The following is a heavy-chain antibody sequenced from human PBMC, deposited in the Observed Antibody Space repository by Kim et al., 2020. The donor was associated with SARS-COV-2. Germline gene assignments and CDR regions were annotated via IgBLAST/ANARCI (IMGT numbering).Heavy chain of an antibody. D-gene: IGHD6-25*01. J-gene: IGHJ4*01. CDR2: LKTKSDGGTV. CDR3: VTDRIYSGVYSFDY. V-gene: IGHV3-15*01. Sequence: GGSLRLSCAASGFNFTNAWMSWVRQVPGKGLEWLGRLKTKSDGGTVDYAAPVEGRLSISRDDSKSSLYLQMNSLRTEDTAVFYCVTDRIYSGVYSFDY. CDR1: GFNFTNAW.